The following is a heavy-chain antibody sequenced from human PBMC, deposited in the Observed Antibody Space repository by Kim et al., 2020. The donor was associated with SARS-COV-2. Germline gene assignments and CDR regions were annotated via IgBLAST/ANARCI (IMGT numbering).Heavy chain of an antibody. Sequence: GGSLRLSCAASGFTFSSYAMHWVRQAPGKGLEWVAVISYDGSNKYYADSVKGRFTISRDNSKNTLYLQMNSLRAEDTAVYYCARDSVFSKVVAKPDYWGQGTLVTVSS. CDR2: ISYDGSNK. J-gene: IGHJ4*02. V-gene: IGHV3-30*04. CDR3: ARDSVFSKVVAKPDY. D-gene: IGHD2-15*01. CDR1: GFTFSSYA.